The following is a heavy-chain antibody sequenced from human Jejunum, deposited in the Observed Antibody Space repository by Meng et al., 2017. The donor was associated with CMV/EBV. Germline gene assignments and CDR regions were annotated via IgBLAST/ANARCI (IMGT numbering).Heavy chain of an antibody. Sequence: SGGHSSSGNYYWSWIRQAPGKGLEWVAYVYQTGSADYNPSLKSRVTISADTSKNQFSLKLRSVTATDTAVYYCARRDYGDYGGHFDYWGQGTLVTVSS. CDR3: ARRDYGDYGGHFDY. V-gene: IGHV4-30-4*08. D-gene: IGHD4-17*01. J-gene: IGHJ4*02. CDR2: VYQTGSA. CDR1: GGHSSSGNYY.